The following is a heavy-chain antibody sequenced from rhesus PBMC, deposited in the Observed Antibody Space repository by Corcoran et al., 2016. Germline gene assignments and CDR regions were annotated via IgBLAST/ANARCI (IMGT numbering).Heavy chain of an antibody. J-gene: IGHJ3*01. D-gene: IGHD6-25*01. V-gene: IGHV4S2*01. CDR3: ARCGGSWWDAFDF. Sequence: QVQLQESGPGLVKPSETLPLTCAVSGASISSNYWSWIRQAPGKGREWIGRIYGSGGRTDYNPSLKSRVTISIDTSKNQFSLKLSSVTAADTAVYYCARCGGSWWDAFDFWGQGLRVTVSS. CDR1: GASISSNY. CDR2: IYGSGGRT.